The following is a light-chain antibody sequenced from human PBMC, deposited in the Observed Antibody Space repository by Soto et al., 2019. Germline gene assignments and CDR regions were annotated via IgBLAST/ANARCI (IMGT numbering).Light chain of an antibody. CDR1: SSNIGDNF. Sequence: QSVLTQAPSMSAAPGQKVPISCSGSSSNIGDNFVSWYQHLPGTAPKLLIFDNSQRPSEIPDRFFGSKSGTIATLAITGPQTGDEAVYYCATWDSKLSAVVFGGGTKVSVL. V-gene: IGLV1-51*01. J-gene: IGLJ2*01. CDR2: DNS. CDR3: ATWDSKLSAVV.